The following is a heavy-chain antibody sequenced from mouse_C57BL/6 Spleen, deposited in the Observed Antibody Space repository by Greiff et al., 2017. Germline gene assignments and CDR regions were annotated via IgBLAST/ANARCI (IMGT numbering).Heavy chain of an antibody. CDR1: GYTFTSSW. CDR3: ARAYYSNYVGY. Sequence: QVQLQQPGAELVKPGASVQLSCKASGYTFTSSWLHWVKQRPGQGLEWIGMIQPNSCSTNYNEKFKSKATLTVDKSSSAAYMELSSLTSEDSAVYDCARAYYSNYVGYWGQGTTLTVSS. V-gene: IGHV1-64*01. J-gene: IGHJ2*01. D-gene: IGHD2-5*01. CDR2: IQPNSCST.